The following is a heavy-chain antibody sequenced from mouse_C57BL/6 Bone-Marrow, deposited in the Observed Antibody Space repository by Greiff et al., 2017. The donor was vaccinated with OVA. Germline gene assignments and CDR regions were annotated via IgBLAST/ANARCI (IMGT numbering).Heavy chain of an antibody. CDR2: INPNNGGT. J-gene: IGHJ2*01. CDR3: ASPPFDY. CDR1: GYTFTDYY. Sequence: EVQLQQSGPELVKPGASVKISCKASGYTFTDYYMNWVKQSHGKSLEWIGDINPNNGGTSYNQKFKGKATLTVDKSSSTAYMELRSLTSEDSAVYYCASPPFDYWGQGTTLTVSS. V-gene: IGHV1-26*01.